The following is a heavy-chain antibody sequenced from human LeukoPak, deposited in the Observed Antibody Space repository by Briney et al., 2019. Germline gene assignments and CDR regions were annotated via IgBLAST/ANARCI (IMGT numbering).Heavy chain of an antibody. D-gene: IGHD3-22*01. V-gene: IGHV3-53*01. CDR3: AKDQRAYYYDSSGYY. CDR1: GVTVSSSY. J-gene: IGHJ4*02. Sequence: GGSLRLSCAASGVTVSSSYMSWVRQAPGKGLEWVSEIYSDGSTYYADSVKGRFTISRDNSKNTLYLQMNSLRAEDTAVYYCAKDQRAYYYDSSGYYWGQGTLVTVSS. CDR2: IYSDGST.